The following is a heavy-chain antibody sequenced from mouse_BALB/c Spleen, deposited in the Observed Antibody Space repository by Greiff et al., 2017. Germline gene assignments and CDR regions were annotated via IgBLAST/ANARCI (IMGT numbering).Heavy chain of an antibody. D-gene: IGHD2-1*01. J-gene: IGHJ3*01. CDR2: INSNGGST. CDR1: GFTFSSYG. V-gene: IGHV5-6-3*01. Sequence: EVKVEESGGGLVQPGGSLKLSCAASGFTFSSYGMSWVRQTPDKRLELVATINSNGGSTYYPDSVKGRFTISRDNAKNTLYLQMSSLKSEDTAMYYCARGGNYDWFAYWGQGTLVTVSA. CDR3: ARGGNYDWFAY.